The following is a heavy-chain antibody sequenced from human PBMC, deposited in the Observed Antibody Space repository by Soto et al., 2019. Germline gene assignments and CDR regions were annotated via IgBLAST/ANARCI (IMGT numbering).Heavy chain of an antibody. D-gene: IGHD3-22*01. CDR2: ISSSSSYI. CDR1: GFTFSSYS. V-gene: IGHV3-21*01. J-gene: IGHJ4*02. Sequence: GVSLRPSCGALGFTFSSYSMNCVRQPPGKGLEWVSSISSSSSYIYYADSVKGRFTISRDNAKNSLYLQINSLRAEDTAVYYCARGLAVDSSGYLAFDYWGQGTLVTVSS. CDR3: ARGLAVDSSGYLAFDY.